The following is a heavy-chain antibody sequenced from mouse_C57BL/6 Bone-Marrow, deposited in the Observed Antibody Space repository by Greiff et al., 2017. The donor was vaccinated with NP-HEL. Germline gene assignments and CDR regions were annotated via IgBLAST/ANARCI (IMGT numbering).Heavy chain of an antibody. V-gene: IGHV5-9*01. D-gene: IGHD2-4*01. J-gene: IGHJ2*01. CDR2: ISGGGGNT. Sequence: DVMLVESGGGLVKPGGSLKLSCAASGFTFSSYTMSWVRQTPEKRLEWVATISGGGGNTYYPDSVKGRFTISRDNATNTLYLQMSSLRSEDTALYYCVYDYEGYFDYWGPGTTLTVSS. CDR3: VYDYEGYFDY. CDR1: GFTFSSYT.